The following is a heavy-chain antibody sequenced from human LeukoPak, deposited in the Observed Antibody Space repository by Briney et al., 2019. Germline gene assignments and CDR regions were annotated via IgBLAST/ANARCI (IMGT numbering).Heavy chain of an antibody. V-gene: IGHV4-34*01. Sequence: SETLSLTCAVYGGSFSGYYWSWIRQHPGKGQEWIGEINHSGGTNYNPSLKSRVTISVDTSKNQFSLKLSSVTAADTAVYYCARGRDLWFGEFPIWGQGTMVTVSS. CDR2: INHSGGT. CDR1: GGSFSGYY. D-gene: IGHD3-10*01. CDR3: ARGRDLWFGEFPI. J-gene: IGHJ3*02.